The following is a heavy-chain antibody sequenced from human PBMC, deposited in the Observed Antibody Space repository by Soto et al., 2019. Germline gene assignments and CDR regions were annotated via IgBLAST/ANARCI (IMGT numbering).Heavy chain of an antibody. J-gene: IGHJ4*02. CDR1: GGSISSSSYY. V-gene: IGHV4-39*01. CDR3: ATMGTPATGLYYFDY. D-gene: IGHD1-7*01. Sequence: SETLSLTCTVSGGSISSSSYYWGWIRQPPGKGLEWIGSIYYSGSTYYKPSLKSRVTISVDTSKNQFSLNLSFVTAADTAVYYCATMGTPATGLYYFDYWGQGTLVTVSS. CDR2: IYYSGST.